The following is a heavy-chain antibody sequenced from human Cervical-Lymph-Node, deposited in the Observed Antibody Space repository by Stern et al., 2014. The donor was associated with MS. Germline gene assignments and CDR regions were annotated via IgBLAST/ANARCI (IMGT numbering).Heavy chain of an antibody. V-gene: IGHV4-4*02. CDR1: GGSVSSTNW. J-gene: IGHJ2*01. CDR2: IYHSGAS. CDR3: ARERQQYCNSEGCSYWYFDL. D-gene: IGHD2/OR15-2a*01. Sequence: QVQLQESGPGLVKPSGTLSLTCAVSGGSVSSTNWWSWVRQSPGKGLEWIGNIYHSGASTSRPSLRSRVSISLDTSKNHLSLHLTSVTAADTAVYYCARERQQYCNSEGCSYWYFDLWGRGTLVTVSS.